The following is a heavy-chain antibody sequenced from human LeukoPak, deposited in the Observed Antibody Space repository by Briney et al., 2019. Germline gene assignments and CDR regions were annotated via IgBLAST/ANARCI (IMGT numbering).Heavy chain of an antibody. Sequence: ASVKVSCKASGYTFSSYAIHWVRQAPGQRLEWMGWINGGNGDTKYSQKSQGRVTMTRDTSASTAYMELSSLRSEDTAVYYCARGGYGSGGGDYWGQGTLVTVSS. CDR2: INGGNGDT. J-gene: IGHJ4*02. CDR3: ARGGYGSGGGDY. CDR1: GYTFSSYA. V-gene: IGHV1-3*01. D-gene: IGHD3-10*01.